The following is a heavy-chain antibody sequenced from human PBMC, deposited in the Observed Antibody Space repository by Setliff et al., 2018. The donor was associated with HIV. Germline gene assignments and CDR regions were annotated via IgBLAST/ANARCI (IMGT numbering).Heavy chain of an antibody. V-gene: IGHV1-18*01. CDR3: ARGDAHYNFWSGYLGRTFDYGMDV. CDR1: GYTFTSYG. D-gene: IGHD3-3*01. CDR2: ISAYNGNT. J-gene: IGHJ6*02. Sequence: ASVKVSCKASGYTFTSYGISWVRQAPGQGLEWMGWISAYNGNTNYAQKLQGRVTMTTDTSTSTAYMELRSLRSDDTAVYYCARGDAHYNFWSGYLGRTFDYGMDVWGQGTTVTVSS.